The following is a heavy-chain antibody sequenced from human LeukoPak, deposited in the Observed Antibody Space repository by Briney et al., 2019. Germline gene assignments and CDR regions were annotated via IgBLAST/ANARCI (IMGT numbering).Heavy chain of an antibody. Sequence: GGSLRLSCAASGFIFSGYWMSWVRQAPGKGLEWVANIKQDGSEKYYVDSVKGRFTISRDNAKNSLYLQMNSLRAEDTAVYYCARDRRWELTTAFDYWGQGTPVTVSS. CDR1: GFIFSGYW. J-gene: IGHJ4*02. V-gene: IGHV3-7*01. D-gene: IGHD1-26*01. CDR3: ARDRRWELTTAFDY. CDR2: IKQDGSEK.